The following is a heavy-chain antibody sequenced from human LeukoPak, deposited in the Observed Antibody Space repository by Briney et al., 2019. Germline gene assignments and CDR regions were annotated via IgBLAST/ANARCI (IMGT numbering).Heavy chain of an antibody. Sequence: SETLSLTCSVSGGSMFSYYWNWIRQPPGKGLEWIGYIYSNGITKYSPSLRSRGAISFATSRNQFSLRLTSVTAADTAIYYCARRAYYDSSGYHPTSGYFDLWGRGTLVTVSS. V-gene: IGHV4-4*08. D-gene: IGHD3-22*01. CDR2: IYSNGIT. J-gene: IGHJ2*01. CDR1: GGSMFSYY. CDR3: ARRAYYDSSGYHPTSGYFDL.